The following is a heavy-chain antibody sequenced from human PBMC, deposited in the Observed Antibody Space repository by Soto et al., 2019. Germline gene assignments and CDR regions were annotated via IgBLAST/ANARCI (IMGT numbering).Heavy chain of an antibody. D-gene: IGHD6-6*01. CDR3: ARTEYSGNYYSAS. V-gene: IGHV3-66*01. Sequence: EVQLVESGGGLVQPGGSLRLSCAASGVTVSTNYMTWVRQAPGKGLEWVSVIYSGGDTYYADSVKGRFTISRNSSKNTLYLQMNSLRAEDTAVYFCARTEYSGNYYSASWGQGTLVTVSS. J-gene: IGHJ4*02. CDR1: GVTVSTNY. CDR2: IYSGGDT.